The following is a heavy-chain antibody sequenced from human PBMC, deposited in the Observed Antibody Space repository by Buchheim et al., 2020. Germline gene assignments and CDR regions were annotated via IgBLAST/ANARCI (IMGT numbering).Heavy chain of an antibody. D-gene: IGHD1-26*01. CDR2: IYYSGST. CDR1: GDSINSSSYY. V-gene: IGHV4-39*01. Sequence: QLQLQESGPGLVKPSETLSLTCTVSGDSINSSSYYWGWIRQPPGKGLEWIGNIYYSGSTYYNPSLKSRVTKSVDTSKNQFSLKLSSVTAADTAVYYCARLLVGASNYFDYWGQGTL. CDR3: ARLLVGASNYFDY. J-gene: IGHJ4*02.